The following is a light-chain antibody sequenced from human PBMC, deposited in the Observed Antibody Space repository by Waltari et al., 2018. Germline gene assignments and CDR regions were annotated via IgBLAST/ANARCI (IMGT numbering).Light chain of an antibody. CDR1: QSITSS. Sequence: DIQMTQSPSSLSASVGDRVTITCRASQSITSSLNWYQQKPGKAPKLLIHTVSSLQSGVPARFSGSGSGTDFTLTISSLQPEDCATYSCQQSYYAPWTFGQGTKVEIK. V-gene: IGKV1-39*01. J-gene: IGKJ1*01. CDR2: TVS. CDR3: QQSYYAPWT.